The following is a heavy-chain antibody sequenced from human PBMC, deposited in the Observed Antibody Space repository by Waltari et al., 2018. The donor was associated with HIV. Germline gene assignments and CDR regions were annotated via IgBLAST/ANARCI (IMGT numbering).Heavy chain of an antibody. CDR3: AREPHDYGALFDY. D-gene: IGHD4-17*01. Sequence: QITLQESGPTLVKTTQILTMNCTCSGISLSTSRVGVGWIRQPPGKALKWLALIYWNDGKRYSPSLKNRLTITKYTSKNQVVLTMTNMDPVDTATYYCAREPHDYGALFDYWGQGTLVSVSS. V-gene: IGHV2-5*01. CDR1: GISLSTSRVG. CDR2: IYWNDGK. J-gene: IGHJ4*02.